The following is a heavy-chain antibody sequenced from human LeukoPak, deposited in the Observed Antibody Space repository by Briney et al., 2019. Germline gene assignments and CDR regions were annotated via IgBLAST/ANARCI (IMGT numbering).Heavy chain of an antibody. CDR3: ARGIAVAGPFDP. CDR2: IYYSGST. D-gene: IGHD6-19*01. J-gene: IGHJ5*02. V-gene: IGHV4-59*01. CDR1: GGSISSYY. Sequence: PSETLSLTCTVSGGSISSYYWSWIRQPPGKGLEWVGYIYYSGSTNYNPSLKSRVTISVDTSKNQFSLKLSSVTAADTAVYYCARGIAVAGPFDPWGQGTLVTVSS.